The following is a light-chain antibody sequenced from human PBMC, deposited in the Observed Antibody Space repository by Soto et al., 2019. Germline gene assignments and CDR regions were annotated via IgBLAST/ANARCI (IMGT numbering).Light chain of an antibody. J-gene: IGKJ5*01. CDR1: QSVSSNY. CDR3: QHYVERSPIT. CDR2: GAS. V-gene: IGKV3-20*01. Sequence: EIVLTQSPGSLSLSPGERATLSCRASQSVSSNYLAWYQQKPGQAPRLLIYGASSRATGIPDRFIGSGSGTDFTLTIRRLEPEDFAVYYCQHYVERSPITFGQGTRLEIK.